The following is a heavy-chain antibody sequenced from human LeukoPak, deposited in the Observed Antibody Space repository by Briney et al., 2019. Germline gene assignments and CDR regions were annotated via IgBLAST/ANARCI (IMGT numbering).Heavy chain of an antibody. CDR3: ARAAFVLRYSDWLGSDAFDI. CDR2: IWYDGSNK. CDR1: GFTFSSYG. D-gene: IGHD3-9*01. V-gene: IGHV3-33*01. Sequence: GRSLRLSCAASGFTFSSYGMHWVRQAPGKGLEWVAVIWYDGSNKYYADSVKGRFTISRDNSKNTLYLQMNSLRAEDTAVYYCARAAFVLRYSDWLGSDAFDIWGQGTMVTVSS. J-gene: IGHJ3*02.